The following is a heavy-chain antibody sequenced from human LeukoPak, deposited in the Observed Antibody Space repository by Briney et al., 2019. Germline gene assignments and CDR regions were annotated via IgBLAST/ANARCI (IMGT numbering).Heavy chain of an antibody. V-gene: IGHV4-61*08. CDR3: ARDGSIAVAGTGIGAFDI. CDR2: IYYSGST. J-gene: IGHJ3*02. D-gene: IGHD6-19*01. Sequence: PSQTLSLTCTVSGGSISSGGYYWSWIRQHPGKGLEWIGYIYYSGSTNYNPSLKSRVTISVDTSKNQFSLKLSSVTAADTAVYYCARDGSIAVAGTGIGAFDIWGQGTMVTVSS. CDR1: GGSISSGGYY.